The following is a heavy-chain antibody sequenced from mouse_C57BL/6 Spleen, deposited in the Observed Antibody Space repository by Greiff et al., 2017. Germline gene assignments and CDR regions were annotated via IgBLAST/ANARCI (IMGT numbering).Heavy chain of an antibody. D-gene: IGHD1-1*01. CDR2: IDPETGGT. V-gene: IGHV1-15*01. Sequence: QVQLKESGAELVRPGASVTLSCKASGYTFTDYEMHWVKQTPVHGLEWIGAIDPETGGTAYNQKFKGKAILTADKSSSTAYMELRSLTSEDSAVYYCTRASSYAWFAYWGQGTLVTVSA. CDR3: TRASSYAWFAY. CDR1: GYTFTDYE. J-gene: IGHJ3*01.